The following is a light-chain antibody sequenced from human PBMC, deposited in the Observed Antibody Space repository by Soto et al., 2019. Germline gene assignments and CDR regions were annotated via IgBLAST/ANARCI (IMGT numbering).Light chain of an antibody. CDR3: QQFTDYPFT. CDR2: DVS. CDR1: QVIGTA. J-gene: IGKJ3*01. V-gene: IGKV1D-13*01. Sequence: IQLTQSPSSLSASVGDRVTITCRASQVIGTALAWYQQTPGKAPKLLMYDVSRLESGVPSRFSGSGSGTDFTLTISSLQPEDFATYFCQQFTDYPFTFGPGTRVDIK.